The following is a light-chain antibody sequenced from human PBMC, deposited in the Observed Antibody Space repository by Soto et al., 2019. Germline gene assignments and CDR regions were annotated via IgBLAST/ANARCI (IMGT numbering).Light chain of an antibody. V-gene: IGKV3-20*01. CDR3: QQYGSSPLT. CDR2: GAS. Sequence: EIVLTQSPGTLSLSPGGRATLSCRASQSVSSSYLAWYQQKPGQAPRLLIYGASSRATGIPDRFSGSGSGTDFTLTISRLEPEDFAVYYCQQYGSSPLTFGGGTKLDIK. CDR1: QSVSSSY. J-gene: IGKJ4*01.